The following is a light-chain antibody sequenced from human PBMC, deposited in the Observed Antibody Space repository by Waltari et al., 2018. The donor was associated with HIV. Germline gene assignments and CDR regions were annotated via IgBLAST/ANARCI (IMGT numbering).Light chain of an antibody. CDR3: AAWDDSLRGWV. CDR1: SPNIGTNT. J-gene: IGLJ3*02. Sequence: QSVLTKPPSASGTPGQSVTISCSGSSPNIGTNTVYWCQQLPGTTPKLLIYGSNLLPSGVLDRFSGSKSGTSGSLAIRGLRSEDEADYYCAAWDDSLRGWVFGGGTKLTVL. CDR2: GSN. V-gene: IGLV1-47*01.